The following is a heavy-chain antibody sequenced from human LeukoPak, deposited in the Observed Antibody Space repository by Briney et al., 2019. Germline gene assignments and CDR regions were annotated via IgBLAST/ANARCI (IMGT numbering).Heavy chain of an antibody. CDR2: VSSNGGST. V-gene: IGHV3-64*01. Sequence: SGGSLRLSCAASGFTFSSYAMHWVRQAPGKGLEYVSAVSSNGGSTYYANSVKGRFTISRDNAKNSQYLQMNSLRVEDTALYYCARAQTYGDSRLLLDYWGQGTLVTVSS. J-gene: IGHJ4*02. CDR3: ARAQTYGDSRLLLDY. D-gene: IGHD2-21*02. CDR1: GFTFSSYA.